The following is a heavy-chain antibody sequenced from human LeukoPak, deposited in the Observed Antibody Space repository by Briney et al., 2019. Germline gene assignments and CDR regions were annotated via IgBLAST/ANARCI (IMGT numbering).Heavy chain of an antibody. V-gene: IGHV3-23*01. CDR2: ISTAGDRT. J-gene: IGHJ6*02. CDR3: AKILERELQYYYYGMDV. D-gene: IGHD5-24*01. CDR1: GFTFKSYA. Sequence: GGSLRLSCAASGFTFKSYAMIWVRQAPGKGLESVSSISTAGDRTYYTDSVKGRFAISRDNSKNTLYLQMNSLRAEDTAVYYCAKILERELQYYYYGMDVRGQGTTVTVSS.